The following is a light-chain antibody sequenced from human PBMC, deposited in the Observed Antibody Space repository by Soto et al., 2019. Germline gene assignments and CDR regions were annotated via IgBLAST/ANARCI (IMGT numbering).Light chain of an antibody. CDR1: QSVSSNY. CDR3: QQYGSSPLT. V-gene: IGKV3-20*01. Sequence: EIVLTQSPGTLSLSPGERATLSCRASQSVSSNYLAWYQQRPGQGPRLLIYGASSRATGIPDRFSGSGSGTDFTLTVSRLEPEDFAVYYCQQYGSSPLTFGPGTKVDIK. CDR2: GAS. J-gene: IGKJ3*01.